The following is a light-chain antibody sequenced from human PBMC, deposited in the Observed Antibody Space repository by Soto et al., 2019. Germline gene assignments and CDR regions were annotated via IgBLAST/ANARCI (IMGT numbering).Light chain of an antibody. V-gene: IGKV4-1*01. CDR3: QQYYNTAA. CDR1: QSVLYSSNNKNY. J-gene: IGKJ1*01. Sequence: DIVMTQSPDSLAVSLGERATINCKSSQSVLYSSNNKNYLAWYQQKPGQPPKLLIYWASTRESGVPDRFSGSGSGTDSTLTISSLQAEDVAVYYCQQYYNTAAFGQGTKVEIK. CDR2: WAS.